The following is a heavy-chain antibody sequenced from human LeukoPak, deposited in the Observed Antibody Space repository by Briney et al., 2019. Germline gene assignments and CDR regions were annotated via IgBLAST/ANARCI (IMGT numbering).Heavy chain of an antibody. CDR3: ARPYYYDDRGYYHDWFDP. D-gene: IGHD3-22*01. Sequence: GASVKVSCKTSGGTFSNFAVSWVRQAPGQGLEWMGRIIPVLRTTNYAQRFQGRVTITADKSTSTVYMELSNLRSEDTAVYYCARPYYYDDRGYYHDWFDPWGQGTLVAVSS. CDR2: IIPVLRTT. J-gene: IGHJ5*02. CDR1: GGTFSNFA. V-gene: IGHV1-69*10.